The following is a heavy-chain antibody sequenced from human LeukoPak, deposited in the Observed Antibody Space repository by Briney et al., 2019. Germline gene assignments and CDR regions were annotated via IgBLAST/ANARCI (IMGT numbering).Heavy chain of an antibody. J-gene: IGHJ4*02. CDR1: GYTFTGYY. Sequence: GASVKVSCKASGYTFTGYYIHWVRQAPGQGLEWMGWINPNSGGTNYAQKFQGRVTMTRDTSISTAYMELSRLRSDDTAVYYCAGDGGGLNDIHADYWGQGTLVTVSS. CDR3: AGDGGGLNDIHADY. D-gene: IGHD3-9*01. V-gene: IGHV1-2*02. CDR2: INPNSGGT.